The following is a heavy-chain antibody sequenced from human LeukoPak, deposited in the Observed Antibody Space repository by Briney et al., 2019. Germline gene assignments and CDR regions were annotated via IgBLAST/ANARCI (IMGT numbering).Heavy chain of an antibody. J-gene: IGHJ4*02. CDR3: VTDQTGRHPYFFDY. D-gene: IGHD3-10*01. Sequence: PGGSLRLSCAASGFNFSTYWMTWVRQVPGKGLEWVANIKEDGSEIYYVDAVKGRFSISRDNATTSLYLQMNNLSVADTAVYYCVTDQTGRHPYFFDYWGQGTLVTVSS. CDR1: GFNFSTYW. CDR2: IKEDGSEI. V-gene: IGHV3-7*01.